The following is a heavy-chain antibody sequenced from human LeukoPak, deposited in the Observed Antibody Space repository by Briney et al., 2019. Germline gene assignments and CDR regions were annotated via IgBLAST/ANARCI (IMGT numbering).Heavy chain of an antibody. D-gene: IGHD5-24*01. J-gene: IGHJ3*02. CDR2: ISSSSSYI. CDR3: ARDPGERWLQYEDAFDI. V-gene: IGHV3-21*01. CDR1: GFTFSSYS. Sequence: GGSLRLSCAASGFTFSSYSMNWVRQAPGKGLEWVSSISSSSSYIYYADSVKGRFTISRDNAKNSLYLQMNSLRAEDTAVYYCARDPGERWLQYEDAFDIWGQGTMVTVSS.